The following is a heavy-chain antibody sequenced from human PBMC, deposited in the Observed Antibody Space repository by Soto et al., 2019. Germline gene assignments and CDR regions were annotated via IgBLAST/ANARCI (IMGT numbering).Heavy chain of an antibody. D-gene: IGHD2-8*01. Sequence: SCAASGFTFSSYHMDWVRQAPGKGLEWVSYISSASSAIYYADSVKGRFTISRDNAKNSLFLQMNSLRAEDTAVYYCARDLMGYAMDVWGQGTTVTVSS. CDR2: ISSASSAI. CDR1: GFTFSSYH. J-gene: IGHJ6*02. V-gene: IGHV3-48*03. CDR3: ARDLMGYAMDV.